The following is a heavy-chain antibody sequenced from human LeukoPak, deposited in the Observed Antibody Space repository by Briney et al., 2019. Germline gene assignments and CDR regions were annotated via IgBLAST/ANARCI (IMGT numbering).Heavy chain of an antibody. V-gene: IGHV3-23*01. CDR1: GFTFSSYA. CDR3: AKDLSGSGLFDY. D-gene: IGHD3-3*01. CDR2: ISGSGGST. Sequence: GGSLRLSCAASGFTFSSYAMSWARQAPGKGLEWVSAISGSGGSTYYADSVKGRFTISRDNSKNTLYLQMNSLRAEDTAVYYCAKDLSGSGLFDYWGQGTLVTVSS. J-gene: IGHJ4*02.